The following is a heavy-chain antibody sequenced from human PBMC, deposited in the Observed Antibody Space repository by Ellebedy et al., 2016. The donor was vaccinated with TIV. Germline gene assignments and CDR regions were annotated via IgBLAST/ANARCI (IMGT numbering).Heavy chain of an antibody. CDR2: ISGSGGST. J-gene: IGHJ6*02. Sequence: GGSLRLXXAASGFTFSSYAMSWVRQAPGKGLEWVSAISGSGGSTYYADSVKGRFTISRDNSKNTLYLQMNSLRAEDTAVYYCAKGRDIVVPYGMDVWGQGTTVTVSS. CDR3: AKGRDIVVPYGMDV. CDR1: GFTFSSYA. V-gene: IGHV3-23*01. D-gene: IGHD2-15*01.